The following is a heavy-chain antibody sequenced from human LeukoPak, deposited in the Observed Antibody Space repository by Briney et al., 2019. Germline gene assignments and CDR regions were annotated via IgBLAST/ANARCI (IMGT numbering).Heavy chain of an antibody. CDR1: GFTLTSSA. CDR3: AAADPAWPDYYYGMDV. J-gene: IGHJ6*02. CDR2: IVVGSGNT. V-gene: IGHV1-58*02. Sequence: GTSVKVSCKASGFTLTSSAMQWVRQARGQRLEWIGSIVVGSGNTNYAQKFQERVTITRDMSTSTAYMELSSLRSEDTAVYYCAAADPAWPDYYYGMDVWGQGTAVTVSS.